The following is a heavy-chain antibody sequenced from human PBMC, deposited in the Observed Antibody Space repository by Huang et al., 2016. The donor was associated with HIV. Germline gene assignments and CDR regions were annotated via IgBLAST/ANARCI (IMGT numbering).Heavy chain of an antibody. CDR1: GGSFSGYQ. V-gene: IGHV4-34*02. J-gene: IGHJ1*01. D-gene: IGHD2-21*02. CDR2: ISLRGSA. CDR3: ARGLRFCRGGDCFPTHFQH. Sequence: QVRLEQWGAGLLKPSETLSLTCAVYGGSFSGYQWTWIRQSPGKGLEWNGEISLRGSAPYNPACKPRVTITGDMAKNQFSLKITSLTVTDTAVYFCARGLRFCRGGDCFPTHFQHWSQG.